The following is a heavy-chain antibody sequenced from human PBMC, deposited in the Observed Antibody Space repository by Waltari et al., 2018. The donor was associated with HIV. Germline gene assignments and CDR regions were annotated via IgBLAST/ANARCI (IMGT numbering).Heavy chain of an antibody. D-gene: IGHD6-13*01. CDR1: GYTLTELS. V-gene: IGHV1-24*01. J-gene: IGHJ4*01. CDR2: VDPEDGET. CDR3: ATDPLLADSSSWYFTPRY. Sequence: QVQLVQSGAEVKKPGASVKVSSKVSGYTLTELSIHWVRQAPGQGLEWMGGVDPEDGETIYAQKFQGRVTMTEDTSTDTAYMELSSLRSEDTAVYYCATDPLLADSSSWYFTPRYWGQEPWSPSPQ.